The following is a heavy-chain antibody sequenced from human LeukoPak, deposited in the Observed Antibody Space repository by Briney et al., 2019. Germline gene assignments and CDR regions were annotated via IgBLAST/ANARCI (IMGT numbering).Heavy chain of an antibody. CDR3: ARVHIAVVSPIGNWFDP. Sequence: SETLSLTCAVYGGSFSGYDWSWIRQPPGKGLEWIGEINHSGSTNYNPSLKSRVTISVDTSKNQFSLKLSSVTAADTAVYYCARVHIAVVSPIGNWFDPWGQGTLVTVSS. CDR1: GGSFSGYD. V-gene: IGHV4-34*01. D-gene: IGHD2-21*01. J-gene: IGHJ5*02. CDR2: INHSGST.